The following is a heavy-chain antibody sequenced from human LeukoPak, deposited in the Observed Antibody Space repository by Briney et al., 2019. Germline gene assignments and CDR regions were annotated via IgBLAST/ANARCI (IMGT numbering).Heavy chain of an antibody. D-gene: IGHD3-10*01. CDR3: AKIRPLWFGEST. Sequence: GRSLRPSCAASAFTFSSYAMSWVRQAPGKGLEWVSAISGSGGSTCYADSVKGRFTISRDNSKNTLYLQMNSLRAEDTAVYYCAKIRPLWFGESTWGQGTLVTVSS. CDR1: AFTFSSYA. J-gene: IGHJ5*02. CDR2: ISGSGGST. V-gene: IGHV3-23*01.